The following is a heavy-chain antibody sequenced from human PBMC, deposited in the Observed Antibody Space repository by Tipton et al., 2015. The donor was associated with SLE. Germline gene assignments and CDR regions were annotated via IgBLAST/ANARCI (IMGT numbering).Heavy chain of an antibody. V-gene: IGHV4-59*01. CDR1: GGSLSSYY. J-gene: IGHJ5*02. D-gene: IGHD6-19*01. CDR3: ARDSSGGYNWFDP. CDR2: IFFTGST. Sequence: TLSLTCTVSGGSLSSYYWSWIRQPPGKGLEWIGFIFFTGSTNYNPSLKSRVTISVDTSKNQFSLKLSSVTAADTAVYYCARDSSGGYNWFDPWGQGTLVTVSS.